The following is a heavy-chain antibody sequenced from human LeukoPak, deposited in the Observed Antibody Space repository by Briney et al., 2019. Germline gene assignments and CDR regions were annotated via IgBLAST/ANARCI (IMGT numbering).Heavy chain of an antibody. J-gene: IGHJ4*02. V-gene: IGHV4-59*01. CDR2: IYYSGST. CDR1: GGSISSYY. Sequence: SETLSLTCTVSGGSISSYYWSWIRQPPGKGLEWIGYIYYSGSTNYNPSLKSRVTISVDTSKNQFSLKLSSVTAADTAVYYCARSRNGAVALYYFDYWGQGTLVTVSS. D-gene: IGHD6-19*01. CDR3: ARSRNGAVALYYFDY.